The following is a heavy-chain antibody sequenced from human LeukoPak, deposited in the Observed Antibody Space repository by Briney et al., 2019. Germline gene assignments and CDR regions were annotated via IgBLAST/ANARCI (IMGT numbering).Heavy chain of an antibody. J-gene: IGHJ4*02. Sequence: SVKVSCKASGGTFSSYAISWVRQAPGQGLEWMGGIIPIFGTANYAQKFQGRVTITTDESTSTAYMELSSLRSEDTAVYYCARGRRRYYDSSGFDYWGQGTLVTVSS. CDR2: IIPIFGTA. CDR1: GGTFSSYA. V-gene: IGHV1-69*05. CDR3: ARGRRRYYDSSGFDY. D-gene: IGHD3-22*01.